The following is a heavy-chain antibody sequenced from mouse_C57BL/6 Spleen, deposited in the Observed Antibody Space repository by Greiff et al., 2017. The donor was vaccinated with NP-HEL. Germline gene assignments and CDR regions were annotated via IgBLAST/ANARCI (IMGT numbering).Heavy chain of an antibody. Sequence: VQLQQSGPELVKPGASVKISCKASGYTFTDYYMNWVKQSHGKSLEWIGDINPNNGGTSYNQKFKGKATLTVDKSSSTAYMELRSLTSEDSAVYYCAVGHYYGSSLYYAMDYWGQGTSVTVSS. CDR1: GYTFTDYY. D-gene: IGHD1-1*01. J-gene: IGHJ4*01. V-gene: IGHV1-26*01. CDR3: AVGHYYGSSLYYAMDY. CDR2: INPNNGGT.